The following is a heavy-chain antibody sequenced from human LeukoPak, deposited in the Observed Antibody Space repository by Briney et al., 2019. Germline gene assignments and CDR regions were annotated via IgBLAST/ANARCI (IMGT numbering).Heavy chain of an antibody. CDR3: AKEIAVRGQGVFDY. CDR2: IVGSGGDT. V-gene: IGHV3-23*01. Sequence: QAGGSLRLSCAASGFTFSNYAMSWVRQAPGKGLEWVSAIVGSGGDTFHADSVKGRFTISRDNSKNTLYLQMSSLGAEDTAVYYCAKEIAVRGQGVFDYWGQGTLVTVSS. J-gene: IGHJ4*02. CDR1: GFTFSNYA. D-gene: IGHD6-19*01.